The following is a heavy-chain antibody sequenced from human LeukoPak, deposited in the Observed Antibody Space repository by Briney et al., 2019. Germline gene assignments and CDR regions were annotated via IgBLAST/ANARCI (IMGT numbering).Heavy chain of an antibody. CDR1: GGSISSSSYY. J-gene: IGHJ4*02. CDR3: ARSYLVVPETDY. Sequence: NPSKTLSLTCTVSGGSISSSSYYWGWIRQPPGKGLKWIGSIYYSGSTYYNPSLKSRVTISVDTSKNQFSLKLSSVTAADTAVYYCARSYLVVPETDYWGQGTLVTVSS. V-gene: IGHV4-39*01. CDR2: IYYSGST. D-gene: IGHD2-2*01.